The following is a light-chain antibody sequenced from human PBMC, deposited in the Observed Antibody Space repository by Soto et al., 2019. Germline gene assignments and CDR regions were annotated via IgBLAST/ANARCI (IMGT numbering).Light chain of an antibody. J-gene: IGKJ5*01. Sequence: EVVLTQSPGTLSLSPWERATLSCRASQSVSSSHLAWYQQKPGQAPRLLIFDKSSRAPGVPARFSGSGTGTDFTLTINSLQSEDFGVYYCHQYNNWPPSTFGQGTRLEIK. V-gene: IGKV3-15*01. CDR2: DKS. CDR3: HQYNNWPPST. CDR1: QSVSSSH.